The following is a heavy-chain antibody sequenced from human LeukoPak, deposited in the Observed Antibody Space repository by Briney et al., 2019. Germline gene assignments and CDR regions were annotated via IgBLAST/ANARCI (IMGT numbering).Heavy chain of an antibody. Sequence: SETLSLTCAVYGGSFSGYYRSWIRQPPGKGLEWIGEINHSGSTNYNPSLKSRVTISVDTSKNQFSLRLSSVAAADTAVYYCARGRQIADPAAGTGWFDPWGQGTLVTVSS. D-gene: IGHD6-13*01. J-gene: IGHJ5*02. V-gene: IGHV4-34*01. CDR2: INHSGST. CDR3: ARGRQIADPAAGTGWFDP. CDR1: GGSFSGYY.